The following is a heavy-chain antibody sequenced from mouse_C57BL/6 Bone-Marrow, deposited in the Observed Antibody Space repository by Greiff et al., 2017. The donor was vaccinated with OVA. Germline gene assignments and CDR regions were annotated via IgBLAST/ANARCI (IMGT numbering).Heavy chain of an antibody. CDR1: GFTFSDFY. Sequence: EVNLVESGGGLVQSGRSLRLSCATSGFTFSDFYMEWVRQAPGKGLEWIAASRNKANDYTTEYSASVKGRFIVSRDTSQSILYLQMNALRAEDTAIYYCARDAGITTALPFAYWGQGTLVTVSA. CDR2: SRNKANDYTT. CDR3: ARDAGITTALPFAY. V-gene: IGHV7-1*01. D-gene: IGHD1-2*01. J-gene: IGHJ3*01.